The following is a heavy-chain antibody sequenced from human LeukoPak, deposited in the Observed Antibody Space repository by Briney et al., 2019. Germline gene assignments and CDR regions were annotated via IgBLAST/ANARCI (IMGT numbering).Heavy chain of an antibody. J-gene: IGHJ4*02. CDR2: INHSGST. V-gene: IGHV4-34*01. Sequence: SETLSLTCAVYGGSFSGYYWSWIRQPPGKGLEWVGEINHSGSTNYNPSLKSRVTISVDTSKNQFSLKLSSVTAADTAVYYCPRGIGAFWGQGTLVTVSS. CDR3: PRGIGAF. CDR1: GGSFSGYY. D-gene: IGHD3-16*02.